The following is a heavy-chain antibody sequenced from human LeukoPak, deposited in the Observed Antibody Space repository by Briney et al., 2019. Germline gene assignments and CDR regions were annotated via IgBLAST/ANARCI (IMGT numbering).Heavy chain of an antibody. V-gene: IGHV3-30-3*01. D-gene: IGHD3-22*01. J-gene: IGHJ4*02. CDR3: ARDLLYYDSSGLTLAFDY. CDR2: ISYDGSNK. CDR1: GFTFSSYA. Sequence: GRSLRLSCAASGFTFSSYAMHWVRQAPGKGLEWVAVISYDGSNKYYADSGKGRFTISRDNSKNTLYLQMNSLRAEDTAVYYCARDLLYYDSSGLTLAFDYWGQGTLVTVSS.